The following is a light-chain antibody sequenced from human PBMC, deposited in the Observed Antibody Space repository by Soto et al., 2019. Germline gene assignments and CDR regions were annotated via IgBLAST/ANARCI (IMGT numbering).Light chain of an antibody. V-gene: IGKV4-1*01. CDR3: QQYYSTRLT. CDR1: QSVLYSSNNKNY. CDR2: WAS. Sequence: DIVMTQSPDSLAVSLGERATINCKSSQSVLYSSNNKNYLAWYQQKPGQPPKLLIYWASTRESGVPDRFSGSGSGTDFTLTISSLQAEDVAVYYCQQYYSTRLTFGGGTKVDIK. J-gene: IGKJ4*01.